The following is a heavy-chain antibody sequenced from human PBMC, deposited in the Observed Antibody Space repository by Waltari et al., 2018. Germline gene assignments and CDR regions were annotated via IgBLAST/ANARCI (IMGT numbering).Heavy chain of an antibody. J-gene: IGHJ4*02. Sequence: QVQLQQWGAGLLKPSETLSLTCAVYGGSFSGYYWSWIRQPPGKGREWIGEINHSGSTNYNPSLKSRVTISVDTSKNQFSLKLSSVTAADTAVYYCARLIVVWASYDYWGQGTLVTVSS. D-gene: IGHD3-22*01. CDR2: INHSGST. CDR1: GGSFSGYY. CDR3: ARLIVVWASYDY. V-gene: IGHV4-34*01.